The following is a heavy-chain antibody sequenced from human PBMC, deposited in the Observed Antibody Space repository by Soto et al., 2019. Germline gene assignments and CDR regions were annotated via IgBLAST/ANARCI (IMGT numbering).Heavy chain of an antibody. CDR3: ARDLHADSSWYYYYYGMDV. J-gene: IGHJ6*02. Sequence: GGSLRLSCAASGFTFSSYAMHWVRQAPGKGLEWVAVISYDGSNKYYADSVKGRFTISRDNSKNTLYLQMNSLRAEDTAVYYCARDLHADSSWYYYYYGMDVWGQGTTVTVS. D-gene: IGHD6-13*01. CDR1: GFTFSSYA. CDR2: ISYDGSNK. V-gene: IGHV3-30-3*01.